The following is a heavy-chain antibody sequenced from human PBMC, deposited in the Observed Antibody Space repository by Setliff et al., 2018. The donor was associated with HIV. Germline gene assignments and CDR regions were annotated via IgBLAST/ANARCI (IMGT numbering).Heavy chain of an antibody. CDR1: GGSSSSSSFY. V-gene: IGHV4-39*01. Sequence: SETLSLTCTVSGGSSSSSSFYWGWTRQPPGKGLEWIGNIYRSGSTYYNPSLRSRVTISVDTSRNQFYLNLNSVTDADTALYYCAGQRSFQHAFEAVAGSFDPWGQGILVTVSS. J-gene: IGHJ5*02. D-gene: IGHD6-19*01. CDR2: IYRSGST. CDR3: AGQRSFQHAFEAVAGSFDP.